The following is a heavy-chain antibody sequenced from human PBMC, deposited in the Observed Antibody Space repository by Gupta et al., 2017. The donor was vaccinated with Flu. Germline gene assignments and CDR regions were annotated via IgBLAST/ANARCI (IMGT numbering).Heavy chain of an antibody. CDR3: ASYYYDSSGTHF. J-gene: IGHJ4*02. V-gene: IGHV3-48*01. CDR2: ISGGGTTI. Sequence: VRQAPGKGLEWVSYISGGGTTIYYADSVKGRFTISRDNAKNSLYLQMNSLRAEDTAVYYCASYYYDSSGTHFWGQGTLVTVSS. D-gene: IGHD3-22*01.